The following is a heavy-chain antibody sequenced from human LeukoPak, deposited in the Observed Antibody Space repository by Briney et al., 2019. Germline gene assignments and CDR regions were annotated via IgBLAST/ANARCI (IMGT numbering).Heavy chain of an antibody. CDR2: IYYSGST. D-gene: IGHD6-13*01. V-gene: IGHV4-61*01. Sequence: SETLSLTCTVSGGSVGSGSYYWSWIRQPPGKGLEWIGYIYYSGSTNYNPSLKSRVTISVDTSKNQFSLKLSSVTAADTAVYYCARDNAGANWFDPWGQGTLVTVSS. J-gene: IGHJ5*02. CDR1: GGSVGSGSYY. CDR3: ARDNAGANWFDP.